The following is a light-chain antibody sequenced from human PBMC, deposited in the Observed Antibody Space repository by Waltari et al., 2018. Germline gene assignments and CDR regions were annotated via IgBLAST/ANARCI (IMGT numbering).Light chain of an antibody. J-gene: IGKJ2*01. CDR3: QQCHSLPYT. CDR2: DAS. V-gene: IGKV1-33*01. Sequence: DIQMTQSPSSLSASVGDRVTFTCQANQDITTSLSWFQQKPGEAPLLLIYDASTVQPGVPSRCSGTGSATGFSLTITSLQLDDSATYYCQQCHSLPYTFARGTKLHIK. CDR1: QDITTS.